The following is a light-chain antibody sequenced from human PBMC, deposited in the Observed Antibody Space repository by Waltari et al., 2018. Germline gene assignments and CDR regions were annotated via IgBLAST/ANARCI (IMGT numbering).Light chain of an antibody. V-gene: IGKV3-20*01. J-gene: IGKJ1*01. Sequence: EIVLTQSPGTLSLSPGERATLSCRASQSVSRTLAWYQQKPGQAPRLLIYGASIRATGIPDRFSGSGSGTDFSLTISRLEPEDFVVYYCQHYVRLPVTFGQGTKVEIK. CDR3: QHYVRLPVT. CDR1: QSVSRT. CDR2: GAS.